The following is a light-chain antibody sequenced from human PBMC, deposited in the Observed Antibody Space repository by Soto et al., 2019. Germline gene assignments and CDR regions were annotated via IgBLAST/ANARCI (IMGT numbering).Light chain of an antibody. CDR1: QSVSSSY. Sequence: EIVLTQSPGTLSLSPGERATLSCRASQSVSSSYLAWYQQKPGQAPRLLIYGASSRATGIPDRFSGSGSGTDFTLTTSRLEPEDFAVYYCQQYGSSPEWTFGQGIKVDI. V-gene: IGKV3-20*01. CDR3: QQYGSSPEWT. CDR2: GAS. J-gene: IGKJ1*01.